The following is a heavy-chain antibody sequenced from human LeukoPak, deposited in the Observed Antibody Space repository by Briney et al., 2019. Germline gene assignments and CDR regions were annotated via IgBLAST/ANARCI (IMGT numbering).Heavy chain of an antibody. CDR2: INHSGST. CDR1: GGSVSGYY. CDR3: ARGGYDFWSGYPRLKYYFDY. V-gene: IGHV4-34*01. Sequence: SETLFLTCAVYGGSVSGYYWSWIRQPPGKGLEWIGEINHSGSTNYNPSLKSRVTISVDTSKNQFSLKLSSVTAADTAVYYCARGGYDFWSGYPRLKYYFDYWGQGTLVTVSS. D-gene: IGHD3-3*01. J-gene: IGHJ4*02.